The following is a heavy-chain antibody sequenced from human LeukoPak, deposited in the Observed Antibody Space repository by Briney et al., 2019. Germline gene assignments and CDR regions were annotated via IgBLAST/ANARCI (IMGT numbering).Heavy chain of an antibody. D-gene: IGHD3-3*01. CDR2: ISSSGSTI. CDR3: TKDMIRAIFGQGYYHYYGMDV. Sequence: GGSLRLSCAVSGFIFSSYEMNWVRQAPGKGLEWVSYISSSGSTIYYADSVKGRFTVSRDNRKKSLHLQMNSLRPEDTALYYCTKDMIRAIFGQGYYHYYGMDVWGQGTTVTVSS. V-gene: IGHV3-48*03. CDR1: GFIFSSYE. J-gene: IGHJ6*02.